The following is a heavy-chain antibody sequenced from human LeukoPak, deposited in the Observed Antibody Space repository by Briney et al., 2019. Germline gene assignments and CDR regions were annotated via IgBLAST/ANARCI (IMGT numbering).Heavy chain of an antibody. J-gene: IGHJ6*02. V-gene: IGHV1-46*01. CDR1: GYTFTSYH. CDR2: INPSGGST. Sequence: ASVKVSCKASGYTFTSYHMHWVRQAPGQGLEWMGIINPSGGSTGYAQKFQDRVTMTRDTSTSTVYMELSSLKSEDTAVYYCAREDVVLVDAVRYYYYGMDVWGQGTTVTVSS. D-gene: IGHD2-8*01. CDR3: AREDVVLVDAVRYYYYGMDV.